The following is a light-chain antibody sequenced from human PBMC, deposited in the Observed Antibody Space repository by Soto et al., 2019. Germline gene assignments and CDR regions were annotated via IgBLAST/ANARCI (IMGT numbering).Light chain of an antibody. CDR2: EDI. Sequence: QSVLTQHASVSGSPGQSITISFTGTSSDVGKYNLVSWYQQHPGKTPTLMIYEDIKRPSGVSNRYSGSKSGNTASLTISALQPEDEAHYYCCVFTDSVTWVFVGGTKLTVL. CDR1: SSDVGKYNL. J-gene: IGLJ3*02. V-gene: IGLV2-23*01. CDR3: CVFTDSVTWV.